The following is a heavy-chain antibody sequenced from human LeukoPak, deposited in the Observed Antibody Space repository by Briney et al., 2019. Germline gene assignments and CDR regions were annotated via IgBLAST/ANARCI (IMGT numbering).Heavy chain of an antibody. J-gene: IGHJ4*02. CDR2: INPKNGGT. CDR3: ARRGAYFDY. Sequence: ASVKVSCKTSGYSLTGYYMHWVRQAPGQGLEWMGRINPKNGGTNYPQKFQGRVTMTTDTSVGTAYMELSSLASDDTAVYYCARRGAYFDYWGQGTLVTVSS. CDR1: GYSLTGYY. V-gene: IGHV1-2*06.